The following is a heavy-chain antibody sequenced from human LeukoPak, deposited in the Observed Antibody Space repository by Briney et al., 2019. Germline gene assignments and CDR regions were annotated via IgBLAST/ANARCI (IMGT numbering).Heavy chain of an antibody. V-gene: IGHV3-7*01. J-gene: IGHJ5*02. CDR3: AGDWAGDYSDTTESYFDP. Sequence: PGGSLRLSCAASGFTFSSYWMSWVRQAPGKGLEWVANIKPDGSEKYYVDSVEGRFTISRDNAKNSLYLQMNNLRAEDAAAYYCAGDWAGDYSDTTESYFDPWGQGTLVTVSS. CDR2: IKPDGSEK. CDR1: GFTFSSYW. D-gene: IGHD2/OR15-2a*01.